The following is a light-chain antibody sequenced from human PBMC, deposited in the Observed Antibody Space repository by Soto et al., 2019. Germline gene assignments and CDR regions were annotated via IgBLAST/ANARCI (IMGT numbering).Light chain of an antibody. CDR1: SSNIGNNY. V-gene: IGLV1-51*01. Sequence: QSVLTQPPSVSAAPGQKVTISCSGSSSNIGNNYVSWYQQLPGTAPKLLIYDNNKRPSGIPDRFSGSKSGTSATLGITGLQTGDEADYYCGTWDSSLSVGVVFGGATKLTVL. J-gene: IGLJ2*01. CDR3: GTWDSSLSVGVV. CDR2: DNN.